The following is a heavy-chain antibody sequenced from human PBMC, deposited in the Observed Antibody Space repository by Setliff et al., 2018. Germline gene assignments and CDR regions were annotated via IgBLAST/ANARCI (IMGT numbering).Heavy chain of an antibody. J-gene: IGHJ6*03. V-gene: IGHV4-31*03. CDR2: ISYSGRT. CDR3: ARMSGFQYMDV. CDR1: GGSISSGGYY. D-gene: IGHD3-3*01. Sequence: SETLSLTCTVSGGSISSGGYYWTWIRQHPVKGLEWIGYISYSGRTSYNPSLYSRITVSLDTSKNQFSLSLTSVTAADTAVYYCARMSGFQYMDVWGKGTTVTVSS.